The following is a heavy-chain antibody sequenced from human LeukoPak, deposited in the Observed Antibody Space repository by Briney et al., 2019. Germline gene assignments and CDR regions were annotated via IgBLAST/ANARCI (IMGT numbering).Heavy chain of an antibody. J-gene: IGHJ4*02. CDR2: ISGSGGST. CDR3: ARWDGSGSWYYFDY. V-gene: IGHV3-23*01. Sequence: GGSLRLSCAASRFTFSSYGMSWVRQAPGKGLEWVSAISGSGGSTYYADSVKGRFTISRDNSKNTLYLQMNSLRAEDTAVYYCARWDGSGSWYYFDYWGQGTLVTVSS. CDR1: RFTFSSYG. D-gene: IGHD3-10*01.